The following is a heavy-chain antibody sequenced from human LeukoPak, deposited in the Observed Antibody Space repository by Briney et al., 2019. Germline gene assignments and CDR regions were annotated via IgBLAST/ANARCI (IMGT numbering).Heavy chain of an antibody. J-gene: IGHJ4*02. CDR1: GFTFSSYW. CDR3: ARAYSGSYYDY. D-gene: IGHD1-26*01. Sequence: GGSLGLSCAASGFTFSSYWMHWVRQAPGKGLVWVSRINSDGSSTSYADSVKGRFTISRDNAKNTLYLQMNSLRAEDTAVYYCARAYSGSYYDYWGQGTLVTVSS. CDR2: INSDGSST. V-gene: IGHV3-74*01.